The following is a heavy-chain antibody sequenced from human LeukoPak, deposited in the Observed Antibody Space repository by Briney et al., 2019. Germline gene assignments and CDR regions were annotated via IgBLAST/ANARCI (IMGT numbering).Heavy chain of an antibody. CDR2: IYYSGST. CDR3: ARDHPGGSTVTGDYFDY. V-gene: IGHV4-39*02. Sequence: SETLSLTCTVSGGSISSSSYYWGWIRQPPGKGLEWIGSIYYSGSTYYNPSLKSRVTISVDTSKNQFSLKLSSVTAADTAVYYCARDHPGGSTVTGDYFDYWGQGTLVTVSS. D-gene: IGHD4-17*01. J-gene: IGHJ4*02. CDR1: GGSISSSSYY.